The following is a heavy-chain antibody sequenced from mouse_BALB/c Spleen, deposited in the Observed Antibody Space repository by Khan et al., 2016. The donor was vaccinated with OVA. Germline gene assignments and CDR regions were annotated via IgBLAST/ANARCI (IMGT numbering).Heavy chain of an antibody. CDR3: TRDRNYYGSSFYFDY. D-gene: IGHD1-1*01. J-gene: IGHJ2*01. V-gene: IGHV5-6-4*01. Sequence: EVELVESGGGLVKPGGSLKLSCAASGFAFSSYSMSWVRQTPEKRLEWVATITSGGSYTYYPDSVKGRFTISRDHAKHTRYLPMSSLKSEDTAMYYCTRDRNYYGSSFYFDYWGQGTTLTVSS. CDR1: GFAFSSYS. CDR2: ITSGGSYT.